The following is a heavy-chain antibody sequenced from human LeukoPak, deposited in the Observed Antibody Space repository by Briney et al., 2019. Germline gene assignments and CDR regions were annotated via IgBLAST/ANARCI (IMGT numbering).Heavy chain of an antibody. CDR1: GGFIDSGNYF. Sequence: KSSQTLSLTCTVSGGFIDSGNYFWNWIRQPAGKRLEWIGRIYTNGSNSRYNPSLQNRVTMSLDTSKNQVSLNLRSVTAADTAVYYCARCDYYDRGGYHAWGQGTLVTVSS. D-gene: IGHD3-22*01. CDR3: ARCDYYDRGGYHA. V-gene: IGHV4-61*02. CDR2: IYTNGSN. J-gene: IGHJ5*02.